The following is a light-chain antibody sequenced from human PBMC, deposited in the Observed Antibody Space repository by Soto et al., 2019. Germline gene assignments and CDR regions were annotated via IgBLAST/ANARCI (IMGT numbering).Light chain of an antibody. V-gene: IGLV2-8*01. J-gene: IGLJ1*01. CDR3: SSFAGSNNFPDV. CDR2: EIN. CDR1: SSDVGAYDY. Sequence: QSALTQPPSASGSPGQSATISCTGTSSDVGAYDYVSWYQQHPGKAPKLMIYEINKRPSGVPDRFSGSKSGNTASLTVSGLQAEDEADYYCSSFAGSNNFPDVFGTGTKVTVL.